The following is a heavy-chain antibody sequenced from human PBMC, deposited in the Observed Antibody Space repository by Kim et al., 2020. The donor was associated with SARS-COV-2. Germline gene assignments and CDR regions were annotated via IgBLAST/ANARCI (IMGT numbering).Heavy chain of an antibody. J-gene: IGHJ5*02. Sequence: NYAQKCQGRGTITADKSTSTAYMELSSLRSEDTAVYYWARETGTGNWFDPWGQGTLVTVSS. CDR3: ARETGTGNWFDP. D-gene: IGHD1-1*01. V-gene: IGHV1-69*04.